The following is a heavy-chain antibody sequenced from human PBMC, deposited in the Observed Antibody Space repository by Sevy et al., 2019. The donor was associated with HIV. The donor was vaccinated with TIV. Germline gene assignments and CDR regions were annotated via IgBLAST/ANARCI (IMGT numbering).Heavy chain of an antibody. CDR1: GGSISSGGYY. Sequence: SETLSLTCTVSGGSISSGGYYWSWIRQHPGKGLEWIGYIYYSGSTYYNPSLKSRVTISVDTSKNQFSLKLSSVTAADTAVYYCARGEYDSRLTRAFDIWGQGTMVTVSS. CDR3: ARGEYDSRLTRAFDI. J-gene: IGHJ3*02. CDR2: IYYSGST. V-gene: IGHV4-31*03. D-gene: IGHD3-22*01.